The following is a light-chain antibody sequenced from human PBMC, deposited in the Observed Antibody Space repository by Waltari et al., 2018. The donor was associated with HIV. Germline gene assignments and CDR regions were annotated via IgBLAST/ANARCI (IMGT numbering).Light chain of an antibody. CDR1: SSDVGSYNL. V-gene: IGLV2-23*02. J-gene: IGLJ2*01. CDR3: CSYAGSSTGV. Sequence: QSALTQPASVSGSPGQSITISCTGTSSDVGSYNLVSWYQQHPGKAPKLMIYEVSKRPSGVSNRFSGSKSGNTASLTISGLQAEDEADYYCCSYAGSSTGVFGGGTKPTVL. CDR2: EVS.